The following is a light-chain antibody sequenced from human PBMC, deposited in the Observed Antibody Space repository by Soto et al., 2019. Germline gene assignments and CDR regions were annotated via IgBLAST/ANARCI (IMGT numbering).Light chain of an antibody. CDR3: QQYDNLPYT. Sequence: DIQMTQSPSSLSASVGDRVTITCQASQDISNYLNWYQQKPGKAPKLLIYDASYLETGVSSRFSGSGSGTDFTFTISSLQPADIATYYCQQYDNLPYTFGQGTKLEIK. CDR2: DAS. CDR1: QDISNY. V-gene: IGKV1-33*01. J-gene: IGKJ2*01.